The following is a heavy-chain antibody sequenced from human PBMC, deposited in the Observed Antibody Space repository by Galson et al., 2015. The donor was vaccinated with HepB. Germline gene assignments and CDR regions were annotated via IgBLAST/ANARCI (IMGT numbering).Heavy chain of an antibody. CDR3: ARDHRGYSYGPNWFDP. J-gene: IGHJ5*02. D-gene: IGHD5-18*01. V-gene: IGHV1-24*01. CDR2: FDPEDGET. CDR1: GYTLTELS. Sequence: SVKVSCKVSGYTLTELSMHWVRQAPGKGLEWMGGFDPEDGETIYAQKFQGRVTMTTDTSTSTAYMELRSLRSDDTAVYYCARDHRGYSYGPNWFDPWGQGTLVTVSS.